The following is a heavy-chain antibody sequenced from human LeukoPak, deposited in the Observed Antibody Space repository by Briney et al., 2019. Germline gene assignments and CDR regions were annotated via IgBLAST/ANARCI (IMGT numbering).Heavy chain of an antibody. Sequence: SETLSLTCTVSGGSISSGSYYWSWIRQPAGKGLEWIGRIYASGSTNYNPSLKSRVTISVDTSKNQFSLKLSSVTAADTAVYYCARGLAHGYYFDYWGQGTLVTVSS. J-gene: IGHJ4*02. D-gene: IGHD6-25*01. CDR1: GGSISSGSYY. V-gene: IGHV4-61*02. CDR3: ARGLAHGYYFDY. CDR2: IYASGST.